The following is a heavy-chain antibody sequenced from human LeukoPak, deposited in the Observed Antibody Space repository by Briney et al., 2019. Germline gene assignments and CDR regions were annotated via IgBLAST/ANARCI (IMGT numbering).Heavy chain of an antibody. CDR3: ASKIGDDLDY. J-gene: IGHJ4*02. D-gene: IGHD3-16*01. V-gene: IGHV3-30*04. CDR1: GFTFSRYA. CDR2: TSDDENYK. Sequence: GGSLRLSCAASGFTFSRYAMHWARQAPGEGLEWVAFTSDDENYKYYADSVKGRFTISRDNSKNTLYLQMNSLRAEDTAVYFCASKIGDDLDYWGQGTLVTVSS.